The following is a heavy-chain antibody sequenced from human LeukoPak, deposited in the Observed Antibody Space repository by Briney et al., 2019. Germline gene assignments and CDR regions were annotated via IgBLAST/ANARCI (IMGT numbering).Heavy chain of an antibody. CDR3: ASNGGYYYFDY. V-gene: IGHV3-21*01. J-gene: IGHJ4*02. CDR2: ISSSSSYI. Sequence: GGSLRLSCAASGFTFSSYSMNWVRQAPGKGLEWVSSISSSSSYIYYADSVMGRFTISRDNAKNSLYLQMNSLRAEDTAVYYCASNGGYYYFDYWGQGTLVTVSS. D-gene: IGHD2-21*02. CDR1: GFTFSSYS.